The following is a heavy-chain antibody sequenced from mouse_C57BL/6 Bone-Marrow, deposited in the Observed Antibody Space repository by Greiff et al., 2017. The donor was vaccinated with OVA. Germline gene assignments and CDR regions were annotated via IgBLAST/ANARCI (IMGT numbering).Heavy chain of an antibody. Sequence: QVQLQQPGAELVKPGASVKLSCKASGYTFTSYWMQWVKQRPGQGLEWIGEIDPSDSYTNYNQKFKGKATLTVDTSSSTAYMQLSSLTSEDSAVYYCARFPSTMVTTFGFYFDYWGQGTTLTVSP. CDR2: IDPSDSYT. V-gene: IGHV1-50*01. CDR3: ARFPSTMVTTFGFYFDY. D-gene: IGHD2-2*01. CDR1: GYTFTSYW. J-gene: IGHJ2*01.